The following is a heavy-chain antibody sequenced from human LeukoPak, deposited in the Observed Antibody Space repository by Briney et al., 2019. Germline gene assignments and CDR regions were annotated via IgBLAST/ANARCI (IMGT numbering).Heavy chain of an antibody. D-gene: IGHD3-16*01. CDR2: IYYSGST. J-gene: IGHJ4*02. CDR3: VRGSTLRHYQY. CDR1: GVSISSTTYY. V-gene: IGHV4-39*01. Sequence: SETLSLTCTVSGVSISSTTYYWGWIRRPPGKGLEWIGSIYYSGSTYYNPSLKSRVTVSVDTSKNQFSLILSSVTAADTAVYYCVRGSTLRHYQYWGQGTLVTVSS.